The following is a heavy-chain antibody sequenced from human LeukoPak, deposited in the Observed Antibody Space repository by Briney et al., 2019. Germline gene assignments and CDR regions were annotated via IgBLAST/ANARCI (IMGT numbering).Heavy chain of an antibody. CDR1: GFTFSSYG. V-gene: IGHV3-30*18. J-gene: IGHJ4*02. Sequence: PGGSLRLSCAASGFTFSSYGMHWVRQAPGKGLGWVAVISYDGSNKYYADSVKGRFTISRDNSKNTLYLQMNSLRAEDTAVYYCAKFVNSVSQPFDYWGQGTLVTVSS. CDR2: ISYDGSNK. D-gene: IGHD3-10*01. CDR3: AKFVNSVSQPFDY.